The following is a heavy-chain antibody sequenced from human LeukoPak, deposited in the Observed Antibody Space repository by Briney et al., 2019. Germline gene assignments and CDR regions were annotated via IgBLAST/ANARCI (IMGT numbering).Heavy chain of an antibody. CDR2: IKADGSDT. D-gene: IGHD2/OR15-2a*01. CDR1: GFNIGPYA. CDR3: ATWAFYHNLDV. V-gene: IGHV3-43*02. Sequence: QSGGSLRLSCAASGFNIGPYAMYWVRQGPGRGLEWVSVIKADGSDTFYSDSVRGRFTTSRDNSKNSLYLQMSSLTSDDTALYYCATWAFYHNLDVWGQGTTVAVSS. J-gene: IGHJ6*02.